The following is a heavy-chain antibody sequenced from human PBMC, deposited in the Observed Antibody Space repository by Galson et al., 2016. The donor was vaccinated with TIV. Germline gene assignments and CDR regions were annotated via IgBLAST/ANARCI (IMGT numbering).Heavy chain of an antibody. D-gene: IGHD3-22*01. Sequence: SVKVSCKASGGTFNNYAINWVRQAPGQGLEWTGGILPISATTIYAQKFQGRVTMTTDESSSTAYMELSSLRSEDTAVYYCATGDDSSGYYSLANWGQGTLVTVSS. J-gene: IGHJ4*02. CDR3: ATGDDSSGYYSLAN. CDR2: ILPISATT. CDR1: GGTFNNYA. V-gene: IGHV1-69*05.